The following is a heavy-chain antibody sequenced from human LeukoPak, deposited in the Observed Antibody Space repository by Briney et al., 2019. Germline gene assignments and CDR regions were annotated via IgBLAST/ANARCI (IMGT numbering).Heavy chain of an antibody. CDR3: ARDLDYDSY. D-gene: IGHD3-22*01. CDR1: GFTFSSYA. J-gene: IGHJ4*02. V-gene: IGHV3-30-3*01. Sequence: GGSLRLSCAASGFTFSSYAMHWVRQAPGKGLEWVAVISYDGSNKYYADSVKGRFTISRDNSKNTLYLQMNSLRAEDTAVYYCARDLDYDSYWGQGTLVTVSS. CDR2: ISYDGSNK.